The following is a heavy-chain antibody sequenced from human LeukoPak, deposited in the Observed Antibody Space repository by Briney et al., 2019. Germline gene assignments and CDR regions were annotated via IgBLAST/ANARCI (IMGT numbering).Heavy chain of an antibody. D-gene: IGHD3-3*01. CDR3: ARQRDSAYYDFWSGYFFFDY. V-gene: IGHV5-51*01. Sequence: GESLKISCKGSGYSFTSYWIGWVRQMPGKGLEWMGIIYPGDSDTRYSTSFQGQVTISADKSISTAYLQWSSLKASDTAMYYCARQRDSAYYDFWSGYFFFDYWGQGTLVTVSS. CDR2: IYPGDSDT. J-gene: IGHJ4*02. CDR1: GYSFTSYW.